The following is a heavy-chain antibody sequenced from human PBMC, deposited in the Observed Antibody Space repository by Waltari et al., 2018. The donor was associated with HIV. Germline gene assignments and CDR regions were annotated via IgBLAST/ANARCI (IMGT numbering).Heavy chain of an antibody. V-gene: IGHV3-30*02. Sequence: QVQLVESGGGVVQPGGSLRPSCAASGFTFSSYGLHWVRQAPGKGLEWVAFRRYDGSNKYYADSVKGRFTISRDNSKNTLYLQMNSLRAEDTAVYYCANPDYDYVWGENYWGQGTLVTVSS. J-gene: IGHJ4*02. CDR1: GFTFSSYG. CDR3: ANPDYDYVWGENY. CDR2: RRYDGSNK. D-gene: IGHD3-16*01.